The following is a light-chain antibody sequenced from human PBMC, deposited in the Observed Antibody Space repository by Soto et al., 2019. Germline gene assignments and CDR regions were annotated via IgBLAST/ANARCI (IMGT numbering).Light chain of an antibody. CDR3: QQRSSWPLT. J-gene: IGKJ4*01. CDR2: DAS. CDR1: QSVGSY. V-gene: IGKV3-11*01. Sequence: EIVLTQSPATLSLSPGERATLSCRASQSVGSYLAWYQQKPGQAPRLLIYDASNRATGIPARFSGSGSATDFTLTISSLEPEDFAVYYCQQRSSWPLTFGGVTKVEIK.